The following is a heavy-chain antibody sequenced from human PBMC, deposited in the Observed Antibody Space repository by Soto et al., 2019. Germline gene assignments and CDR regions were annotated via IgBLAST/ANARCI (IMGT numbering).Heavy chain of an antibody. J-gene: IGHJ4*02. CDR1: GITFSNYW. CDR3: ARDYSSGYYPYFDY. Sequence: GGSLRLSCAASGITFSNYWMHWVRQAPGKGLVWVSRINSDGTSTRYADAVKGRFTISRDNAKNTLYLQMNSLRAEDTAVYYCARDYSSGYYPYFDYWGQGTLVTVSS. V-gene: IGHV3-74*01. CDR2: INSDGTST. D-gene: IGHD3-22*01.